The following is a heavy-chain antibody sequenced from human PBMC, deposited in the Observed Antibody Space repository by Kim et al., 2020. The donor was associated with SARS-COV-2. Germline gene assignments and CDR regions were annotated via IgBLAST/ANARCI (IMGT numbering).Heavy chain of an antibody. J-gene: IGHJ4*01. CDR1: GFTFSSYG. Sequence: GGSLRLSCAASGFTFSSYGMHWVRQAPGKGLEWVAVISYDGSNKYYADSVKGRFTISRDNSKNTLYLQMNSLRAEDTAVYYCAKATYYYDSSGYYHFDYWGHGTLVTVSS. CDR3: AKATYYYDSSGYYHFDY. CDR2: ISYDGSNK. D-gene: IGHD3-22*01. V-gene: IGHV3-30*18.